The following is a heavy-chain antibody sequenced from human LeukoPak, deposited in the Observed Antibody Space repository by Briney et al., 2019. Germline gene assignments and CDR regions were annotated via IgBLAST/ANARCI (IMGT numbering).Heavy chain of an antibody. J-gene: IGHJ4*02. V-gene: IGHV1-18*01. D-gene: IGHD3-22*01. CDR1: GYTFTSYG. CDR2: ISAYNGNT. CDR3: ARLGSGYDSSGYYHYYFDY. Sequence: ASMKVSCKASGYTFTSYGISWVRQAPGQGLEWMGWISAYNGNTNYAQKLQGRVTMTTDTSTSTAYMELRSLRSDDTAVYYCARLGSGYDSSGYYHYYFDYWGQGTLVTVAS.